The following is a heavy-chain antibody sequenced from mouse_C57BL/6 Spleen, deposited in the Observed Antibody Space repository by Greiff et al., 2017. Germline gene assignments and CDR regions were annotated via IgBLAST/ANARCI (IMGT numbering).Heavy chain of an antibody. Sequence: EVKVVESGGGLVKPGGSLKLSCAASGFTFSDYGMHWFRQAPEKGLEWVAYISSGSSTIYYADTVKGRFTISSDNAKNTLFLQMTSLRSEDTAMYYCARPVGYYYAMDYWGQGTSVTVSS. CDR2: ISSGSSTI. CDR3: ARPVGYYYAMDY. CDR1: GFTFSDYG. J-gene: IGHJ4*01. V-gene: IGHV5-17*01.